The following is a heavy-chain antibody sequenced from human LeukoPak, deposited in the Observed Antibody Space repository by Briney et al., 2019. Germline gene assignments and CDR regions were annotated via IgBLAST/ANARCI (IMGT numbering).Heavy chain of an antibody. V-gene: IGHV3-30-3*01. CDR2: ISYDGSNK. D-gene: IGHD6-19*01. Sequence: GGSLRLSCAASGFTFTNFAMHWVRQAPGKGLEWVAVISYDGSNKYYADSVKGRFTISRDNSKNTLYLQMNSLRAEDTAVYYCARGHRVDPAVAGFDAFDIWGQGTMVTVSS. CDR1: GFTFTNFA. J-gene: IGHJ3*02. CDR3: ARGHRVDPAVAGFDAFDI.